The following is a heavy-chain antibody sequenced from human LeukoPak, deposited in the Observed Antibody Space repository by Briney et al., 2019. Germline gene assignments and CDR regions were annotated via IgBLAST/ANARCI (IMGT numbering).Heavy chain of an antibody. CDR1: XYXXTXYX. J-gene: IGHJ4*02. V-gene: IGHV5-51*01. CDR3: AGLTSSWYFDY. Sequence: GESXXXXXKGXXYXXTXYXXGXXXQMPGXGLXWMGIIYPGDSDTRYSPSFQGQVTISADKSISTAYLQWSSLKASDTAMYYCAGLTSSWYFDYWGQGTLVTVSS. D-gene: IGHD6-13*01. CDR2: IYPGDSDT.